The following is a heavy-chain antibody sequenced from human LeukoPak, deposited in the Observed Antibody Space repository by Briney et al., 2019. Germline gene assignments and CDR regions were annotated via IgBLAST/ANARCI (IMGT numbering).Heavy chain of an antibody. V-gene: IGHV3-48*01. CDR3: ARDPGYSQLYFDY. J-gene: IGHJ4*02. D-gene: IGHD5-18*01. Sequence: GGSLRLSCAASGFTFSSYSMNWVRQAPGKGLEWVSYISSSSSTIYYADSVKGRFTISRDNAKNSLYLQMNSLRAEDTAVYYCARDPGYSQLYFDYWGQGTLVTVSS. CDR1: GFTFSSYS. CDR2: ISSSSSTI.